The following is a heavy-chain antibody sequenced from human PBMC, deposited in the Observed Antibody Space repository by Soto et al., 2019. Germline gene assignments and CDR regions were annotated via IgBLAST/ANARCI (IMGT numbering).Heavy chain of an antibody. V-gene: IGHV1-69*01. Sequence: QVQLVQSGAEVKKPGSSVKVSCKASGGTFSSYAISWVRQAPGQGLEWMGGIIPIFGTANYAQKFQGRVTITADESTSTAYMELSSLRSEDTAVYYCARGPPPIHHIVVVPAADYYYYYGMDVWGQGTTVTVSS. CDR2: IIPIFGTA. J-gene: IGHJ6*02. D-gene: IGHD2-2*01. CDR1: GGTFSSYA. CDR3: ARGPPPIHHIVVVPAADYYYYYGMDV.